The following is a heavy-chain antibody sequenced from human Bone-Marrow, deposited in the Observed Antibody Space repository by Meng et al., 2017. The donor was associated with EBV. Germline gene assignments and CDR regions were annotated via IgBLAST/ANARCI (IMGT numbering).Heavy chain of an antibody. CDR2: IDTDTGKS. CDR3: ARAPSYCRGGSCYNDY. V-gene: IGHV7-4-1*02. CDR1: GYTFTSYA. Sequence: GRVVRIGVGVKRPWASVKVSCKASGYTFTSYAMTWVRQAPGQGLVWMGWIDTDTGKSTYALGFTGRFVFSLDTSVNTTYLQISSLKAEDTAVYYCARAPSYCRGGSCYNDYWGQGTLVTVSS. D-gene: IGHD2-15*01. J-gene: IGHJ4*02.